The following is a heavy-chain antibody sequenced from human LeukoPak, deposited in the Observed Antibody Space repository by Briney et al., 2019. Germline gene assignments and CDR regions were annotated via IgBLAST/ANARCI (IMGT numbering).Heavy chain of an antibody. Sequence: SEPLSLTCTVSGGSIRSYYWSWIRQPPGKGLEGIGYIYYSGSTNYNPSLRSRVSISVDTSKNQFSLRLSSVTAADTAVYYCARERVGGYCSGGSCYSSGHMDVWGKGTTVTVSS. V-gene: IGHV4-59*13. D-gene: IGHD2-15*01. CDR1: GGSIRSYY. CDR3: ARERVGGYCSGGSCYSSGHMDV. J-gene: IGHJ6*03. CDR2: IYYSGST.